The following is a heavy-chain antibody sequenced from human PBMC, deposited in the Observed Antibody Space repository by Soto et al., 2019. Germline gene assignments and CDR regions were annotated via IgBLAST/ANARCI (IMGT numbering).Heavy chain of an antibody. V-gene: IGHV6-1*01. CDR3: ASSRYNWNVDLGGGSISYYYGMDV. CDR2: TYYRSKWYN. CDR1: GDSVSSNSAA. D-gene: IGHD1-1*01. Sequence: PSQTLSLTCAISGDSVSSNSAAWNWIRQSPSRGLEWLGRTYYRSKWYNDYAVSVKSRITINPDTSKNQFSLQLNSVTPEDTAVYYCASSRYNWNVDLGGGSISYYYGMDVWGQGTTVTVSS. J-gene: IGHJ6*02.